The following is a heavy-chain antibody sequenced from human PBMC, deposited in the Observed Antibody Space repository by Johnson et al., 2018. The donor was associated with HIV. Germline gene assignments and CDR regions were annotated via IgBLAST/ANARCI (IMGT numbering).Heavy chain of an antibody. CDR3: ASFWATGAFDL. V-gene: IGHV3-74*02. Sequence: VQLVESGGGLVQPGGSLRLSCAASVFTFSSYWMHWVRQGPGKGLVWVSRINGDGSGITYADSVKGRFTISRDNAKNTLYLQMNSLRAEDTAVYYCASFWATGAFDLWGQGTMVTVSS. CDR2: INGDGSGI. J-gene: IGHJ3*01. D-gene: IGHD3-10*01. CDR1: VFTFSSYW.